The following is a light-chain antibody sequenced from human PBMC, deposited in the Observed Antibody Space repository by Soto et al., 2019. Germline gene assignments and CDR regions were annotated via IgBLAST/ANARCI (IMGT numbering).Light chain of an antibody. V-gene: IGKV3-11*01. CDR3: QHRVNGPT. CDR1: QSVSNY. CDR2: DVS. J-gene: IGKJ4*01. Sequence: EIVLTQSPATLSLSPGERATLSCRARQSVSNYLGWYQQKSGQAPRLLISDVSKRATGIPDRFSGSGSGTEFTLTISSLEPEDFAVYYCQHRVNGPTFGGGTKVEIK.